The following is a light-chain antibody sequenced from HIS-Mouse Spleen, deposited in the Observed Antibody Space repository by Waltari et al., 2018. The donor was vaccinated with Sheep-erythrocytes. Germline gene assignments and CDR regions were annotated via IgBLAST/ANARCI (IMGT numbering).Light chain of an antibody. CDR2: DVS. V-gene: IGLV2-14*03. Sequence: QSALTQPRSVSGSPGQSITISCTGTSSDVGGYNYVSWYQQHPGKAPKLMIYDVSNRPSGVSNRFSGSQSGNSASLTISGLQAEDEADYYCSSYTSSSTWVFGGGTKLTVL. CDR3: SSYTSSSTWV. CDR1: SSDVGGYNY. J-gene: IGLJ3*02.